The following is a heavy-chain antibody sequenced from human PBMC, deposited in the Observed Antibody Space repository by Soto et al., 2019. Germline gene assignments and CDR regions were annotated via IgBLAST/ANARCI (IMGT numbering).Heavy chain of an antibody. Sequence: QVQLVQSGAEVKKPGASLKVSCKASGYTFTSYDINWVRQATGQGLEWMGWMNPNSGNTGYAQKFQGRVTMTRNTSISTAYMGLSSLRSEDTAVYYCARGHIGYCSGGSCYGDDAFDIWGQGTMVTVSS. CDR2: MNPNSGNT. V-gene: IGHV1-8*01. CDR1: GYTFTSYD. D-gene: IGHD2-15*01. CDR3: ARGHIGYCSGGSCYGDDAFDI. J-gene: IGHJ3*02.